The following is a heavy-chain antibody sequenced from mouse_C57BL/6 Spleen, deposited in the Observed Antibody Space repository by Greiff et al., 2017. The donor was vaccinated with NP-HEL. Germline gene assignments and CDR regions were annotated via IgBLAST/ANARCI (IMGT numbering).Heavy chain of an antibody. CDR2: ISSGGDYI. V-gene: IGHV5-9-1*02. J-gene: IGHJ1*03. D-gene: IGHD1-1*01. CDR3: TREVFITTVVAKYFDV. Sequence: DVMLVESGEGLVKPGGSLKLSCAASGFTFSSYAMSWVRQTPEKRLEWVAYISSGGDYIYYADTVKGRFTISRDNAMNTLYLQMSSLKSEDTAMYYCTREVFITTVVAKYFDVWGTGTTVTVSS. CDR1: GFTFSSYA.